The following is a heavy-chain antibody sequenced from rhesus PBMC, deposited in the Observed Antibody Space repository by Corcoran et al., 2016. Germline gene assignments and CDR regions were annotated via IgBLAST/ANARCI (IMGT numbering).Heavy chain of an antibody. D-gene: IGHD5-42*01. J-gene: IGHJ2*01. Sequence: VQLQESGPGLVKPSETLSLTCAVSGYSIRSGYYLGWLLQPPVKGLAWLGIIYGSGGSNYVNPSLKSRVTLSVDTSKNQFSLKLSSVTAADTAVYYCARVGSSWSEWDTVGTEWYFDLWGPGTPITISS. CDR1: GYSIRSGYY. CDR2: IYGSGGSN. V-gene: IGHV4S14*01. CDR3: ARVGSSWSEWDTVGTEWYFDL.